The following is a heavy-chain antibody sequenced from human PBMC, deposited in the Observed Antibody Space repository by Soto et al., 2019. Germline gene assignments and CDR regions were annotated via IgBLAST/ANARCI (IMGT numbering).Heavy chain of an antibody. D-gene: IGHD6-25*01. CDR3: AKSPPAAAGYFDY. J-gene: IGHJ4*02. V-gene: IGHV3-30*18. Sequence: QVQLVESGGGVVQPGRSLRLSCAASGFTFSSSGMHWVRQAPGKGLEWVAVTSYDGSSGYYADSVRGRFTISRDNSKNTMYLQMNSRRAEDTAVYYCAKSPPAAAGYFDYWGQGTLVTVSS. CDR2: TSYDGSSG. CDR1: GFTFSSSG.